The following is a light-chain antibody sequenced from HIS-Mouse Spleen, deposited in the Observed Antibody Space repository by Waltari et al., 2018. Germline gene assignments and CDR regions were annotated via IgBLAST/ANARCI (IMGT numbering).Light chain of an antibody. CDR1: ALPKKY. CDR2: EDS. J-gene: IGLJ2*01. V-gene: IGLV3-10*01. Sequence: SYELTQPPSVSVSPGQTARITCSGDALPKKYAYWYQQKSGQAPVLVIQEDSKRPSWIPGRVSGSSSGTMATLTISGAQVEDEADYYCYSTDSSGNHRVFGGGTKLTVL. CDR3: YSTDSSGNHRV.